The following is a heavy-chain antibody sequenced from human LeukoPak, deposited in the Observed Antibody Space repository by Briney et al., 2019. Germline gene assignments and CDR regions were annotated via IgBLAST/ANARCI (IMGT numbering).Heavy chain of an antibody. J-gene: IGHJ4*02. CDR3: ARSLLLVTAITHFDY. Sequence: GGSLRLSCAASGFTFSSYAMNWVRQAPGQGLEWVSAISGSGGNTYYADSVKVRFAISRDNSKNTVYLQMDSLKAEDTALYFCARSLLLVTAITHFDYWGQGILVTVSS. CDR1: GFTFSSYA. CDR2: ISGSGGNT. D-gene: IGHD2-21*02. V-gene: IGHV3-23*01.